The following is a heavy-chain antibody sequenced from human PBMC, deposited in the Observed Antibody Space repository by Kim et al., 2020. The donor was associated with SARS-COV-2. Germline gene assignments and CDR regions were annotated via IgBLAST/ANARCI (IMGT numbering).Heavy chain of an antibody. CDR2: VHYKLST. CDR3: ARGERRGTLGNYRTGKFDY. Sequence: SETLSLTCTVSGDSINPYYWSWIRQPPGKGLEWIAYVHYKLSTNYNPSLKSRVTISMDTSKNEFSLKLNSVTAADTAIYYCARGERRGTLGNYRTGKFDYWGEGSLVTVSS. V-gene: IGHV4-59*13. D-gene: IGHD3-10*01. CDR1: GDSINPYY. J-gene: IGHJ4*02.